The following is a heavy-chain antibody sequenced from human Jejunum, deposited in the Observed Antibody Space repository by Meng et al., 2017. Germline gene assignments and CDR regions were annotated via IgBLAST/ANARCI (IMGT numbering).Heavy chain of an antibody. CDR1: GGSVSSGSYY. Sequence: QLEPVAPGPGLVRPPETLSLTCTVSGGSVSSGSYYWSWIRQPPGKGLEWIGYIYYGGTTNYNPSLKSRVTISADTSKNQFSLKLSSVTAADTAVYYCARGSRGYSYGWGQGTLVTVSS. J-gene: IGHJ4*02. CDR3: ARGSRGYSYG. D-gene: IGHD5-18*01. CDR2: IYYGGTT. V-gene: IGHV4-61*01.